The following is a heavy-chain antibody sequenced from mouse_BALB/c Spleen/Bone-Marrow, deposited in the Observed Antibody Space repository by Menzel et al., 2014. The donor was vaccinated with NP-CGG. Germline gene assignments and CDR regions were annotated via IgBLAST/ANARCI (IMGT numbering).Heavy chain of an antibody. CDR3: ARWEYYAMDY. CDR1: GFNIKDTY. J-gene: IGHJ4*01. Sequence: EVQVVESGAELVKPGASVKLSCTASGFNIKDTYMHWVKQRPEQGQEWIGRIDPANGNTKYDPKFQGKATITADTSSNTAYLQLSSLTSEDTAVYYCARWEYYAMDYWGQGTSVTVSS. D-gene: IGHD4-1*01. CDR2: IDPANGNT. V-gene: IGHV14-3*02.